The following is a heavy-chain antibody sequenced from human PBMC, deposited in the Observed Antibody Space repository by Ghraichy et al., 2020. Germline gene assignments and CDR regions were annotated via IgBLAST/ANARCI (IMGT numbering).Heavy chain of an antibody. D-gene: IGHD3-10*01. Sequence: GESLNISCAASGFTFSTYGMHWVRQAPGKGLEWVAVIWYDGSNKYYADSVKGRFTISRDDSKNTLFLHMNSLRAEDTAVYYCARADYYGSGTYWDFWGQGTLVTVSS. V-gene: IGHV3-33*01. J-gene: IGHJ4*02. CDR2: IWYDGSNK. CDR1: GFTFSTYG. CDR3: ARADYYGSGTYWDF.